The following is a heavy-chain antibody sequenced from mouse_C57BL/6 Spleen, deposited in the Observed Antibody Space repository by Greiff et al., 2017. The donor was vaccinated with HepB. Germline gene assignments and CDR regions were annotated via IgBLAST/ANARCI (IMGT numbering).Heavy chain of an antibody. CDR3: ARFGSSPFAY. CDR2: IYPSDSET. V-gene: IGHV1-61*01. D-gene: IGHD1-1*01. J-gene: IGHJ3*01. Sequence: QVQLQQPGAELLRPGSSVKLSCKASGYTFTSSWMDWVKQRPGHGLEWIGNIYPSDSETHYNQKFKDKATLTVDKSSSTAYMQLSSLTSEDSAVYYCARFGSSPFAYWGQGTLVTVSA. CDR1: GYTFTSSW.